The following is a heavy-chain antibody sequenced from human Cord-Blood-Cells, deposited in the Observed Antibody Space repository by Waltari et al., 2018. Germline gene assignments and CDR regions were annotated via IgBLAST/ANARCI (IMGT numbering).Heavy chain of an antibody. D-gene: IGHD3-3*01. CDR3: ARSDFWSGYYDY. J-gene: IGHJ4*02. CDR2: IYYRGST. CDR1: GGSISSNY. Sequence: QVQLQESGPGLVKPSETLSLPCPVPGGSISSNYWSWIRQPPGKGLEWIGYIYYRGSTNYNPSLASRVTISVDTSKNQFSLKLSSVTAADTAVYYCARSDFWSGYYDYWGQGTLVTVSS. V-gene: IGHV4-59*01.